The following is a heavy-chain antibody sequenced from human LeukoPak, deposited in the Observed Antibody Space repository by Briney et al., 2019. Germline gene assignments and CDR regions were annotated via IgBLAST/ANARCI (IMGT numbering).Heavy chain of an antibody. CDR2: MNPNSGNT. CDR1: GYTFTSYD. Sequence: ASVKVSCKASGYTFTSYDINWVRQATGQGLEWMGWMNPNSGNTGYAQKFQGRVTMTRNTSISTAYMELSSPRSEDTAVYYCARGPIVVVPAATHYGMDVWGQGTTVAVSS. D-gene: IGHD2-2*01. J-gene: IGHJ6*02. CDR3: ARGPIVVVPAATHYGMDV. V-gene: IGHV1-8*01.